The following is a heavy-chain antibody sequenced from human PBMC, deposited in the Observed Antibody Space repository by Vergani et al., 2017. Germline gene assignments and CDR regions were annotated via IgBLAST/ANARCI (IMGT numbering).Heavy chain of an antibody. CDR1: GFTFSSYS. J-gene: IGHJ5*02. CDR2: ISSSSSYI. D-gene: IGHD3-3*01. Sequence: EVQLVESGGGLVKPGGSLRLSCAASGFTFSSYSMNWVRQAPGKGLEWVSSISSSSSYIYYADSVKGRFTISRDNAKNSLYLQMNSLRAEDTAVYYCASEADQLLWSGYYISWFDPWGQGTLVTVSS. CDR3: ASEADQLLWSGYYISWFDP. V-gene: IGHV3-21*01.